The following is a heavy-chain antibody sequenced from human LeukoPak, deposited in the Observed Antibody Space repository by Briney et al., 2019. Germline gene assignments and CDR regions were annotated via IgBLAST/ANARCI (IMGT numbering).Heavy chain of an antibody. V-gene: IGHV4-34*01. Sequence: SETLSLTCVVYGASFSDYYWTWIRQPPGKGLEWIGEINRSGSTNYNPSLKSRVTISVDTSKNQFSLKLSSVTAADTAVYYCARTSHYVDIAATIPYGIYYFDYWGQGTLVTVSS. CDR3: ARTSHYVDIAATIPYGIYYFDY. CDR1: GASFSDYY. D-gene: IGHD5-12*01. J-gene: IGHJ4*02. CDR2: INRSGST.